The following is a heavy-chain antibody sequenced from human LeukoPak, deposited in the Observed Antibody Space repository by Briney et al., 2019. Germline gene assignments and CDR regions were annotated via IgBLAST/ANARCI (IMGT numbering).Heavy chain of an antibody. CDR3: ARDFEYGSGSYYRDAFDI. CDR2: ISSSSSTI. V-gene: IGHV3-48*02. CDR1: GFTFSAYA. D-gene: IGHD3-10*01. Sequence: GGSLRLSCEASGFTFSAYAMTWVRQAPGKGLEWVSYISSSSSTIYYADSVKGRFTISRDNAKNSLYLQMNSLRDEDTAVYYCARDFEYGSGSYYRDAFDIWGQGTMVTVSS. J-gene: IGHJ3*02.